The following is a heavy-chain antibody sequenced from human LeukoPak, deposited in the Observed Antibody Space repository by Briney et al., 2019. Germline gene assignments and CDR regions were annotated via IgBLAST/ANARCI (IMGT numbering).Heavy chain of an antibody. CDR1: GFTFDDYA. Sequence: GGSLRLSCAASGFTFDDYAMHWVRHAPGKGLEWVSGISWNSGSIGYADSVKGRFTISRDNAKNSLYLQMNSLRAEDMALYYCAKDKLRSGHWYFDLWGRGTLVTVSS. CDR3: AKDKLRSGHWYFDL. CDR2: ISWNSGSI. J-gene: IGHJ2*01. V-gene: IGHV3-9*03. D-gene: IGHD4-17*01.